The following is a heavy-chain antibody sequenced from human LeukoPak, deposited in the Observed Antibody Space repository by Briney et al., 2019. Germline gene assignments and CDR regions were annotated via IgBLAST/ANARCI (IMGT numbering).Heavy chain of an antibody. V-gene: IGHV3-64*01. CDR1: GFTFSSYA. J-gene: IGHJ2*01. CDR2: ISSNGGST. Sequence: GGSLRLSCAASGFTFSSYAMHWVRQAPGKGLEYVSAISSNGGSTYYANSVKGRFTISRDNSKNTLYLQMGSLRAEDMAVYYCARVVTFGYFDLWGRGTLVTVSS. CDR3: ARVVTFGYFDL.